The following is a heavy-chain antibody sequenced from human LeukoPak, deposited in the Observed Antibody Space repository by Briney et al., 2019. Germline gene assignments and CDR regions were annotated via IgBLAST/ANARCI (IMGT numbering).Heavy chain of an antibody. CDR1: GYTFTSYG. J-gene: IGHJ4*02. D-gene: IGHD1-7*01. V-gene: IGHV1-18*01. CDR2: ISAYNGDT. CDR3: ATTKYNWNYLNFDY. Sequence: ASVKVSCKASGYTFTSYGISWVRQAPGQGLEWMGWISAYNGDTNYAQKLQGRVTMTTDTSTSTAYMELRSLRSDDTAVYYCATTKYNWNYLNFDYWGQGTLVTVSS.